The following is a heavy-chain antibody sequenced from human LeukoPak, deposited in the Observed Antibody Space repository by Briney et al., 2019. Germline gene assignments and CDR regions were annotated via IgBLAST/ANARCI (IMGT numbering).Heavy chain of an antibody. CDR2: CRDKANSYNT. D-gene: IGHD3-16*01. J-gene: IGHJ4*02. CDR1: GFTFSDHY. V-gene: IGHV3-72*01. CDR3: AKIRYGGSVDY. Sequence: GGSLRLSCAASGFTFSDHYMDRVRQAPGEGLEWVGRCRDKANSYNTEYAASVRGRFTISRDDSKNSLYLQMNSLKTEDTAVYYCAKIRYGGSVDYWGQGTLVTVST.